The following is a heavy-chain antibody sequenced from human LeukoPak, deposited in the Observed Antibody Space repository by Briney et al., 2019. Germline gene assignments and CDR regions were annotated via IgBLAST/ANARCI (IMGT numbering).Heavy chain of an antibody. D-gene: IGHD5-12*01. CDR2: IVASSGST. V-gene: IGHV3-23*01. CDR3: AKGAYDYFEMGYFDY. Sequence: GGSLRLSCAASGFSLSNSAMSWVRQAPGKGLEWLSLIVASSGSTFYADSVKGRFTISRDNSKNTLYLQMNSLRADDTAVYYCAKGAYDYFEMGYFDYWGQGTLVTVSS. CDR1: GFSLSNSA. J-gene: IGHJ4*02.